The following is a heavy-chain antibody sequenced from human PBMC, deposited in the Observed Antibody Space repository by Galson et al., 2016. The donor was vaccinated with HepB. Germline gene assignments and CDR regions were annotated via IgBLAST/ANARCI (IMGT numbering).Heavy chain of an antibody. D-gene: IGHD4-11*01. CDR1: GFTFSSLA. Sequence: SLRLSCAASGFTFSSLAISWVRQGPGKGPEWVSSISGKGVSTWYADSLKGRFTISRDNSKNILYLQMNSLRAEDTALYYCATVGGYSTDYWGQGTLVAVSS. J-gene: IGHJ4*02. CDR2: ISGKGVST. CDR3: ATVGGYSTDY. V-gene: IGHV3-23*01.